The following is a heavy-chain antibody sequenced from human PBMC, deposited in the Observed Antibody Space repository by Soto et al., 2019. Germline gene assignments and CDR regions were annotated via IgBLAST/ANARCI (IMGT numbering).Heavy chain of an antibody. CDR1: GGTFSSYA. CDR2: IIPIFGTA. Sequence: SVKISCKASGGTFSSYAISWVRQAPGQGLEWMGGIIPIFGTANYAQKFQGRVTITADKSTSTAYMELSSLRSEDTAVYYCARDRDEAVAGTRPSGYYYYGMDVWGQGTTVTVSS. J-gene: IGHJ6*02. CDR3: ARDRDEAVAGTRPSGYYYYGMDV. D-gene: IGHD6-19*01. V-gene: IGHV1-69*06.